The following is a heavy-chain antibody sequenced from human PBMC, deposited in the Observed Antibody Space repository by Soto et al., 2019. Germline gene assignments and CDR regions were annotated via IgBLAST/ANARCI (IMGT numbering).Heavy chain of an antibody. CDR3: ARHGPLGYCSSTSCYARFYLFDP. Sequence: QLQLQESGPGLVKPSETLSLTCTVSGGSISSSSYYWGWIRQPPGKGLEWIGSIYDSGSTYYNPSLKSRVPISVDTSKNPFSLKLSSVTAADTAVYYCARHGPLGYCSSTSCYARFYLFDPWGQGTLVTVSS. V-gene: IGHV4-39*01. CDR2: IYDSGST. CDR1: GGSISSSSYY. J-gene: IGHJ5*02. D-gene: IGHD2-2*01.